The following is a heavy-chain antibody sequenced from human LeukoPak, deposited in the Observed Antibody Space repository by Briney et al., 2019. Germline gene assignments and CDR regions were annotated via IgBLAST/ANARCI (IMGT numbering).Heavy chain of an antibody. Sequence: GGSLRLSCAASGFTVSSNYMSWVRQAPGKGLEWVSVIYSGGSTYYADSVKGRFTISRDNSKNTLYLQMNSLRAEDTAVYYCARGQTTVTTHPWDYYYGMDVWGQGTTVTVSS. CDR2: IYSGGST. D-gene: IGHD4-17*01. J-gene: IGHJ6*02. CDR3: ARGQTTVTTHPWDYYYGMDV. V-gene: IGHV3-66*01. CDR1: GFTVSSNY.